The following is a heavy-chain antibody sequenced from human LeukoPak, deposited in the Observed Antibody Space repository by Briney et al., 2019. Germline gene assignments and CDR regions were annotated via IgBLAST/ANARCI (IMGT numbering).Heavy chain of an antibody. J-gene: IGHJ6*03. CDR3: AREVDYGVRYMDV. CDR1: GFTFSSYS. Sequence: GGSLRLSCAASGFTFSSYSMNWVRQAPGKGLEWVSFVSSSSTYIYYVDSMKGRFTISRDNAKNSLYLQMNSLRAEDTAVYYCAREVDYGVRYMDVWGKGTTVTISS. D-gene: IGHD4-17*01. CDR2: VSSSSTYI. V-gene: IGHV3-21*01.